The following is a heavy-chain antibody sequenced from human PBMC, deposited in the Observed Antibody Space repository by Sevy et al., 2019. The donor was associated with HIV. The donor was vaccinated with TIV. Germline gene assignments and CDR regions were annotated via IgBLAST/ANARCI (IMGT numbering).Heavy chain of an antibody. J-gene: IGHJ4*02. CDR3: GGDCSGGSCYRLVDY. D-gene: IGHD2-15*01. Sequence: GSLRLSCAASGFTFSSYAMHWVRQAPGKGLEWVAVISYDGSNKYYADSVKGRFTISRDNSKNTLYLQMNSLRAEDTAVYYCGGDCSGGSCYRLVDYWGQGTLVTVSS. CDR2: ISYDGSNK. V-gene: IGHV3-30-3*01. CDR1: GFTFSSYA.